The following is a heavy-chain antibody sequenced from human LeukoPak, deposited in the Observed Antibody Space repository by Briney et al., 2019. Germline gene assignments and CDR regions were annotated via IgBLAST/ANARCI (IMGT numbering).Heavy chain of an antibody. CDR2: IKQDGSEK. J-gene: IGHJ5*02. V-gene: IGHV3-7*05. Sequence: SGGSLRLSCAASGFTFSNYWVIWVRQAPGKGLEGVGNIKQDGSEKRYADSVRGRFTISRDNAQTSLYLQMNSLRAEDTAVYYCARASDPWLQLTWGQGTLVTVSS. D-gene: IGHD5-24*01. CDR1: GFTFSNYW. CDR3: ARASDPWLQLT.